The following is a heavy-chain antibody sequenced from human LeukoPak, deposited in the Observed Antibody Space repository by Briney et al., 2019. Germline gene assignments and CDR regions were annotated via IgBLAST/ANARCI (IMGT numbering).Heavy chain of an antibody. CDR2: ISGSSTYI. J-gene: IGHJ5*02. D-gene: IGHD6-19*01. CDR3: ARDPDPYSSGWYFDP. V-gene: IGHV3-21*01. CDR1: GFTFSSYT. Sequence: PGGSLRLSCAASGFTFSSYTMNWVRQAPGKGLEWVSTISGSSTYIYYADSVKGRFTISRDNAKNSLYLQMNSLRADDTAVYYCARDPDPYSSGWYFDPWGQGTLVTVSS.